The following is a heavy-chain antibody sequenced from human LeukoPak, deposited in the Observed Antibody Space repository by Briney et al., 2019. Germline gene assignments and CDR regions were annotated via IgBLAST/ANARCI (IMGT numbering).Heavy chain of an antibody. J-gene: IGHJ3*02. CDR3: ARDELRYFDWSPDAFDI. Sequence: SETLSLTCTVSGGSISSYYWSWARQPAGKGLEWIGRIYPSGSTNYNPSLKSRVTISVDTSKNQFSLKLSSVTAADTAVYYCARDELRYFDWSPDAFDIWGQGTMVTVSS. CDR2: IYPSGST. CDR1: GGSISSYY. V-gene: IGHV4-4*07. D-gene: IGHD3-9*01.